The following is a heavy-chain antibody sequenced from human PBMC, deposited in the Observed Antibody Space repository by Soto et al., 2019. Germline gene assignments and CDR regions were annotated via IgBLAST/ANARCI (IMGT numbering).Heavy chain of an antibody. D-gene: IGHD6-13*01. CDR2: IYYSGST. J-gene: IGHJ4*02. V-gene: IGHV4-59*01. CDR1: GGSISSYY. Sequence: QVQLQESGPGLVKPSETLSLTCAVSGGSISSYYWSWVRQPPGQGLEWIGYIYYSGSTNYNPSLESRVAMSVDTSKNQFSLKLNSVTAADTAVSYCARGGLVSAGTLDYWGQGTLVTVSS. CDR3: ARGGLVSAGTLDY.